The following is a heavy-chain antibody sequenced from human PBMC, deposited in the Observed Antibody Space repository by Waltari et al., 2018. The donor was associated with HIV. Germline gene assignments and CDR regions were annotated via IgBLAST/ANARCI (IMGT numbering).Heavy chain of an antibody. D-gene: IGHD5-18*01. CDR3: ARDGPWIQLWLGYFDL. V-gene: IGHV4-39*07. CDR1: GGSISSSSYY. J-gene: IGHJ2*01. CDR2: IYYSGST. Sequence: QLQLQESGPGLVKPSETLSLTCTVSGGSISSSSYYWGWIRQPPGKGLEWIGSIYYSGSTYYNPSLKSRVTISVDTSKNQFSLKLSSVTAADTAVYYCARDGPWIQLWLGYFDLWGRGTLVTVSS.